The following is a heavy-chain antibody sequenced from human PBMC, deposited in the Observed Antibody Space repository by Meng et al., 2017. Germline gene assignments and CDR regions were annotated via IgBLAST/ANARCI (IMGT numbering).Heavy chain of an antibody. CDR2: INWNGGST. CDR1: GFTFSSYA. D-gene: IGHD1-1*01. Sequence: GESLKISCAASGFTFSSYAMSWVRQAPGKGLEWVSGINWNGGSTGYADSVKGRFTISRDNAKNSLYLQMNSLRAEDTALYYCARDLLRNDGSFDYWGQGTLVTVSS. CDR3: ARDLLRNDGSFDY. V-gene: IGHV3-20*04. J-gene: IGHJ4*02.